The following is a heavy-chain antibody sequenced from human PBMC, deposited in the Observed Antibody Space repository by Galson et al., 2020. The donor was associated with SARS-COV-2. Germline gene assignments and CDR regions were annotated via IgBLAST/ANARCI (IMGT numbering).Heavy chain of an antibody. CDR3: ARCEWSGYSYGTHYYFDY. J-gene: IGHJ4*02. CDR1: GGSISSSSYY. D-gene: IGHD5-18*01. V-gene: IGHV4-39*01. CDR2: IYYSGST. Sequence: QWYQREMETSETLSLTCTVSGGSISSSSYYWGWIRQPPGKGLEWIGSIYYSGSTYYNPSLKSRVTISVDTSKNQFSLKLSSVTAADTAVYYCARCEWSGYSYGTHYYFDYWGQGTLVTVSS.